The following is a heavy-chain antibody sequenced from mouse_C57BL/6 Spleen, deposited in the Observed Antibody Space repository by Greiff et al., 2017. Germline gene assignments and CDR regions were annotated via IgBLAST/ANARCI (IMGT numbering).Heavy chain of an antibody. CDR3: TRYYGSSGYYAMDD. V-gene: IGHV14-4*01. CDR2: IDPENGDT. D-gene: IGHD1-1*01. J-gene: IGHJ4*01. CDR1: GFNIKDDY. Sequence: EVQLQQSGAELVRPGASVKLSCTASGFNIKDDYMHWVKQRPEQGLEWIGWIDPENGDTEYASKFQGKATITADTSSNTAYLQLSSLTSEDTAVYYCTRYYGSSGYYAMDDWGQGTSVTVSS.